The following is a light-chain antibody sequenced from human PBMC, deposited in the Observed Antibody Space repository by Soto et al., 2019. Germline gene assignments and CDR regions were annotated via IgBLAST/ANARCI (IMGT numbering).Light chain of an antibody. J-gene: IGKJ1*01. V-gene: IGKV1-33*01. CDR1: QDITNY. Sequence: DIQMTQSPSSLSASVGDGFTITCQASQDITNYLNWYQQKPGKSPKLLIFDAANLEAGVPSRFSGSGSGTDFTLTISSLQPDDFATYYCQPYNSDSRTFGQGTKVDIK. CDR3: QPYNSDSRT. CDR2: DAA.